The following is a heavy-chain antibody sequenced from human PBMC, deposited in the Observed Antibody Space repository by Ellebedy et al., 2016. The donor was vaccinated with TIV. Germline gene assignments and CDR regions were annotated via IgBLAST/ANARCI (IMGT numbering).Heavy chain of an antibody. D-gene: IGHD3-10*01. V-gene: IGHV3-48*01. CDR1: GFTLSYYT. J-gene: IGHJ6*02. CDR3: ARDRRAFRASMDV. CDR2: ISTGRSRSTI. Sequence: PGGSLRLSCAASGFTLSYYTLNWVRQAPGKGLEWLAYISTGRSRSTIYYADSVKGRFTISRDDVKNSVFLQMDSLRGEDTAVYYCARDRRAFRASMDVWGQGTTVTVSS.